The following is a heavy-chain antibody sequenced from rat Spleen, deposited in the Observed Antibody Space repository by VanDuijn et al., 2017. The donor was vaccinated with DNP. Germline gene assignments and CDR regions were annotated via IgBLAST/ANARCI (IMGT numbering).Heavy chain of an antibody. V-gene: IGHV4-2*01. D-gene: IGHD1-4*01. CDR1: GFNFNDYW. CDR3: AGRPPPTRGPFDY. CDR2: INKESTTI. J-gene: IGHJ2*01. Sequence: EVKLVESGGGLVQPGRSLKISCAASGFNFNDYWMGWVRQAPGKGLEWIGEINKESTTINYSPSLKDKFTISRDNAQNILYLQMDSLRSEDTATYYCAGRPPPTRGPFDYWGQGVTVTVSS.